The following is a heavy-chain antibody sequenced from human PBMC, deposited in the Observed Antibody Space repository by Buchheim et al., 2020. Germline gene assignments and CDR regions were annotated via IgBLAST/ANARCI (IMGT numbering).Heavy chain of an antibody. CDR2: ISYDGSNK. J-gene: IGHJ4*02. CDR3: ARDVMAPRIVGATIGMDY. V-gene: IGHV3-30-3*01. D-gene: IGHD1-26*01. CDR1: GFTFSSYA. Sequence: QVQLVESGGGVVQPGRSLRLSCAASGFTFSSYAMHWVRQAPGKGLEWVAVISYDGSNKYYADSVKGRFTISRDNSKNTLYLQMNSLRAEDTAVYYCARDVMAPRIVGATIGMDYWGQGTL.